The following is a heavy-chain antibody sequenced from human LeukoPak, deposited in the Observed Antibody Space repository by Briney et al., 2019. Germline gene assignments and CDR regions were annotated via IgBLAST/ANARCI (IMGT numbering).Heavy chain of an antibody. Sequence: GGSLRLSCAASGFTFDDYGMSWVRQAPGKGLEWVSSISGSTTYIYYADSVKGRFTISRDNASNSLYLQMNSLRAEDTAVYYCAAQAGTGPYYYYGLDVWGQGTTVTVSS. V-gene: IGHV3-21*01. J-gene: IGHJ6*02. D-gene: IGHD6-19*01. CDR1: GFTFDDYG. CDR2: ISGSTTYI. CDR3: AAQAGTGPYYYYGLDV.